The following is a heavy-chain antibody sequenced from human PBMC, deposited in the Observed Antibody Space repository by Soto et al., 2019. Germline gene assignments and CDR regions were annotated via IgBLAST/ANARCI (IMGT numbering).Heavy chain of an antibody. CDR2: ISGSGGST. CDR1: GFTFSNAW. CDR3: AKDQGGITMVRGTTGYMDV. V-gene: IGHV3-23*01. Sequence: PGGSLRLSCAASGFTFSNAWMSWFRQAPGKGLEWVSAISGSGGSTYYADSVKGRFTISRDNSKNTLYLQMNSLRAEDTAVYYCAKDQGGITMVRGTTGYMDVWGKGTKVTVYS. D-gene: IGHD3-10*01. J-gene: IGHJ6*03.